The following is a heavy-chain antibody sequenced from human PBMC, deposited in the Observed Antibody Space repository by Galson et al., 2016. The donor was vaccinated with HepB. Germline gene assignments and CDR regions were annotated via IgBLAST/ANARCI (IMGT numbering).Heavy chain of an antibody. Sequence: SETLSLTCAVSGDSISGSDWWSWVRQSPGKGLEWIAEIYHTGTSNLSPSLLSRVTLSVDKSKNQLSLTMNSVTAADTAVYYCARQRRVTPTLLSFDPWGQGILVTVSS. CDR1: GDSISGSDW. D-gene: IGHD2-21*02. V-gene: IGHV4-4*02. CDR3: ARQRRVTPTLLSFDP. CDR2: IYHTGTS. J-gene: IGHJ5*02.